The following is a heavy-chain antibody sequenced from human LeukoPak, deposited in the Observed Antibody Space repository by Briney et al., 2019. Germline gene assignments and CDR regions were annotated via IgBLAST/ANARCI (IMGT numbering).Heavy chain of an antibody. J-gene: IGHJ6*02. D-gene: IGHD3-16*02. CDR1: GFTFDDYA. CDR3: ARDDYVWGSYPHYFYYGMDV. Sequence: PGRSLRLSCAASGFTFDDYAMHWVRQAPGKGLEWVSGISWNGGSIGYADSVKGRFTISRDNAKDSLYLQMNSLRAEDTALYYCARDDYVWGSYPHYFYYGMDVWGQGTTVTVSS. V-gene: IGHV3-9*01. CDR2: ISWNGGSI.